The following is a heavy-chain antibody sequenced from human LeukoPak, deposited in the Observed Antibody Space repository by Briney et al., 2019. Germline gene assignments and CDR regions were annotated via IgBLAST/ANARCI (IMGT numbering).Heavy chain of an antibody. D-gene: IGHD4-17*01. CDR2: IYPGDSDT. V-gene: IGHV5-51*01. CDR3: ARLRQVTVTTYGGFDP. J-gene: IGHJ5*02. CDR1: GYSFTSYW. Sequence: GESLKISCKGSGYSFTSYWIGWVRQMPGKGLEWMGIIYPGDSDTRYSPSSQGQVTISADKSISTAYLQWSSLKASDTAMYYCARLRQVTVTTYGGFDPWGQGTLVTVSS.